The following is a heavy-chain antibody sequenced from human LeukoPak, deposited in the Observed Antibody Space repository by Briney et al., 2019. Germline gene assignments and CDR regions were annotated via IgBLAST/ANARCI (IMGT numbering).Heavy chain of an antibody. D-gene: IGHD1-1*01. Sequence: GGSLTLSCAASGFTFTYVMSWVRQAPGKGLEWVSPISVRDDSTYYADSVRGRFTISRDNSKNTVYLQMKSLRAEDTAIYYCAKNRQQLIPEDFDYWGQGTLVTVSS. V-gene: IGHV3-23*01. J-gene: IGHJ4*02. CDR3: AKNRQQLIPEDFDY. CDR1: GFTFTYV. CDR2: ISVRDDST.